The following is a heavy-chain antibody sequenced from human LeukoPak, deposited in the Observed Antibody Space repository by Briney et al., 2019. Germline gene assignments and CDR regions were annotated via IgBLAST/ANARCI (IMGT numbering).Heavy chain of an antibody. CDR3: AREEAAMVTHAFDI. V-gene: IGHV3-53*01. D-gene: IGHD5-18*01. J-gene: IGHJ3*02. Sequence: GGSLRLSCAASGFTVSSNYMSWVRQAPGKGLEWVSVIYSGGSTYYADSVKGRFTISRDNSKITLYLQMNSLRAEDTAVYYCAREEAAMVTHAFDIWGQGTMVTVSS. CDR2: IYSGGST. CDR1: GFTVSSNY.